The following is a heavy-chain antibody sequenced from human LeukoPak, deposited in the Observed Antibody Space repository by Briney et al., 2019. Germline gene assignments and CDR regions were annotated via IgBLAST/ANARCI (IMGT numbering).Heavy chain of an antibody. CDR1: GFTFTNHW. CDR2: INSDGSST. Sequence: GGSLRLSCAASGFTFTNHWMHWVRQAPGKGLVWVSRINSDGSSTSFADSVKGRFTISRGNAKNTLYLQMNSLRAEDTAVYYCARAISHSNYGVDVWGQGTTVTVSS. J-gene: IGHJ6*02. D-gene: IGHD6-13*01. V-gene: IGHV3-74*01. CDR3: ARAISHSNYGVDV.